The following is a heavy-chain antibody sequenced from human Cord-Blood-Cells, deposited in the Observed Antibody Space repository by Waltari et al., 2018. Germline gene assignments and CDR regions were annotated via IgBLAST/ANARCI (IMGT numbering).Heavy chain of an antibody. D-gene: IGHD3-22*01. V-gene: IGHV3-74*01. J-gene: IGHJ4*02. CDR1: GFTFSCYW. CDR2: INSDGSST. Sequence: EVQLVESGGGLVQPGGSLRLSCAASGFTFSCYWIHLVCQAPGKGLVWVSRINSDGSSTSYADSVKGRFTISRDNAKNTLYLQMNSLRAEDTAVYYCARDLYYYDSSGYYFGGQGTLVTVSS. CDR3: ARDLYYYDSSGYYF.